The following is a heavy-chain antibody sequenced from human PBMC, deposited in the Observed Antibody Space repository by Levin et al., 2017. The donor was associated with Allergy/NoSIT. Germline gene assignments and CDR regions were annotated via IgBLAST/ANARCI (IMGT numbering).Heavy chain of an antibody. CDR3: ARLRCTSTSCFFDY. D-gene: IGHD2-2*01. CDR2: IKQDGSEK. Sequence: GGSLRLSCAASGFTFSNYWMSWVRQAPGKGLEWVANIKQDGSEKYSVDSVKGRFTISRDNAKNSLFLQMSGLRAEDMAVYFCARLRCTSTSCFFDYWGQGTLVTVSS. V-gene: IGHV3-7*01. CDR1: GFTFSNYW. J-gene: IGHJ4*02.